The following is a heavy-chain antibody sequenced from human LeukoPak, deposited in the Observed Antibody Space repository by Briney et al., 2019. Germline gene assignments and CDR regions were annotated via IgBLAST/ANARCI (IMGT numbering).Heavy chain of an antibody. CDR3: ATDRIVGAAEG. J-gene: IGHJ4*02. D-gene: IGHD1-26*01. Sequence: GGSLRLSCAASGFTFSSYWMHWVRQAPGKGLVWVSRINTDGSSTSYADSVKGRFTISRDNAKNTLYLQMNSLRADDTAVFYCATDRIVGAAEGWGQGTLVTVAS. CDR2: INTDGSST. V-gene: IGHV3-74*01. CDR1: GFTFSSYW.